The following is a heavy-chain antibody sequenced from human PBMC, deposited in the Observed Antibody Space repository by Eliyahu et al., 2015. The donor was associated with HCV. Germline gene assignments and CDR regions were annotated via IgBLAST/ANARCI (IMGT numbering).Heavy chain of an antibody. J-gene: IGHJ5*02. CDR3: ALLPGLYHDWLSGRLDP. V-gene: IGHV2-5*01. D-gene: IGHD3-9*01. Sequence: QITLKESGPTLVKPTQTLTLTCTFSGFSLXXXGMGXAWIRQXPGKAXXWLGLIYWNDDKRYSPSLSSRLTIAEGTDSKNQVVLTMTDMDPVDTGTYYCALLPGLYHDWLSGRLDPWGQGTLVIVSS. CDR1: GFSLXXXGMG. CDR2: IYWNDDK.